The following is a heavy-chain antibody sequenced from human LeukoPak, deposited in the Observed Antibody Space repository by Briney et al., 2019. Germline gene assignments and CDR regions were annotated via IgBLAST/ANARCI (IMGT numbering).Heavy chain of an antibody. J-gene: IGHJ4*02. V-gene: IGHV3-48*03. Sequence: GGSLRLSCAASGFTFSSYAMSWVRQAPGKGLEWVSYISSSGSTIYYADSVKGRFTISRDNAKNSLYLQMNSLRAEDTAVYYCAREQPYYYDSSGYSSGADYWGQGTLVTVSS. CDR1: GFTFSSYA. CDR3: AREQPYYYDSSGYSSGADY. D-gene: IGHD3-22*01. CDR2: ISSSGSTI.